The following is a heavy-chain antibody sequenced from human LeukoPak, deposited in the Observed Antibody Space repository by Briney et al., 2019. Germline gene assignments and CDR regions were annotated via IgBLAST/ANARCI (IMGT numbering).Heavy chain of an antibody. CDR1: GFTFSTYG. CDR2: VSSDGSNK. V-gene: IGHV3-30*03. CDR3: ARDSSSYYYGMDV. Sequence: GRSLRLSCAASGFTFSTYGMHWVRQAPGKGLEWVAAVSSDGSNKHYADSVKGRFTISRDNSKKALYLQMNGLRAEDTAVYYCARDSSSYYYGMDVWGQGTAVTVSS. J-gene: IGHJ6*02. D-gene: IGHD6-6*01.